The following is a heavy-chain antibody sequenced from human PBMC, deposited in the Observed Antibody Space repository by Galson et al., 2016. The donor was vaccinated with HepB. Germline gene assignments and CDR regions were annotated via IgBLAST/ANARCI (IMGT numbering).Heavy chain of an antibody. CDR2: IGGTGEYT. CDR1: GFMFNNHA. J-gene: IGHJ4*02. CDR3: AKDLGTLGVGADPDD. Sequence: SLRLSCAASGFMFNNHAMTWVRQAPGKGLEWVSGIGGTGEYTHYAESVEGRFFISRDNSKNTLYLKMSSLRADDKGVYFCAKDLGTLGVGADPDDWGQGTPVTVSS. D-gene: IGHD1-26*01. V-gene: IGHV3-23*01.